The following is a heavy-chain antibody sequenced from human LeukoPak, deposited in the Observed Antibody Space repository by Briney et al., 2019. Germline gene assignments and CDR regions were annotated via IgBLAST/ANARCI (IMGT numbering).Heavy chain of an antibody. V-gene: IGHV3-48*01. Sequence: GGSLRLSCAASGFTFSSYSMNWVRQAPGKGLEWVSYISSSSSTIYYADSVKGRFTISRDNAKNSLYMQMNSLRAEDTAVYYCARHGGQGITPIWGQGTMVTVSS. CDR1: GFTFSSYS. CDR3: ARHGGQGITPI. CDR2: ISSSSSTI. D-gene: IGHD3-10*01. J-gene: IGHJ3*02.